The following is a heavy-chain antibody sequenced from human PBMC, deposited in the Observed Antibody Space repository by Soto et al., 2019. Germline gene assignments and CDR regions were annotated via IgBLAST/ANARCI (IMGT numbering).Heavy chain of an antibody. J-gene: IGHJ6*03. D-gene: IGHD2-15*01. CDR3: ARVKVDYYYYYMDV. Sequence: SETLSLTCTVSGGSISSGGYYWSWIRQHPGKGLEWIGYIYYSGSTYYNPSLTSRVTISVDTSKNQSSLKLSSVTAADTAVYYCARVKVDYYYYYMDVWGKGTTVTVSS. CDR1: GGSISSGGYY. CDR2: IYYSGST. V-gene: IGHV4-31*03.